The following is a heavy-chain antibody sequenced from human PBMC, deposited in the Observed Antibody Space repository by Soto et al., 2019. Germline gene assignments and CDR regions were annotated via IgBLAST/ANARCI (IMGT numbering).Heavy chain of an antibody. Sequence: QVQLVQSGAEVKKPGSSVKVSCKTSGGTFSSYAISWVRQAPGQGLEWMGGIIPIFGTANYAQKFQGRVTITADKSTSTAYMELSSLRSEDTAVYYCARADTAMVSGGYYFDYWGQGTLVTVSS. D-gene: IGHD5-18*01. J-gene: IGHJ4*02. CDR1: GGTFSSYA. CDR2: IIPIFGTA. CDR3: ARADTAMVSGGYYFDY. V-gene: IGHV1-69*06.